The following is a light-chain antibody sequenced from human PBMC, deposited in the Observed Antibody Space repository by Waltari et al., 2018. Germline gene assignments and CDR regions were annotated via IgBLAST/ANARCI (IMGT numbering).Light chain of an antibody. Sequence: QSALTQPAPVSGSPGQSITISCPGTISAAGGYDSVSWYEDHPGQAPKVIIYDVNKRPAGVSDRFSGSKSGNTASLTISGLQAEDEATFYCSSQSTNNGVIFGGGTKVTVL. CDR3: SSQSTNNGVI. CDR2: DVN. V-gene: IGLV2-14*03. CDR1: ISAAGGYDS. J-gene: IGLJ2*01.